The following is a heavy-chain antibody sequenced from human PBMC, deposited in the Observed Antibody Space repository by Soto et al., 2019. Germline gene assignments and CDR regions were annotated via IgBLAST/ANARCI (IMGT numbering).Heavy chain of an antibody. CDR2: IYYSGST. CDR1: GGSISSGGYY. J-gene: IGHJ4*02. D-gene: IGHD6-13*01. Sequence: PSETLSLTCTVSGGSISSGGYYWSWIRQHPGKGLEWIGYIYYSGSTYYNPSLKSRVTISVDTSKNQFSLKLSSVTAADTAVYYCARADSSSWYNFFDYWGQGTLVTVSS. V-gene: IGHV4-31*03. CDR3: ARADSSSWYNFFDY.